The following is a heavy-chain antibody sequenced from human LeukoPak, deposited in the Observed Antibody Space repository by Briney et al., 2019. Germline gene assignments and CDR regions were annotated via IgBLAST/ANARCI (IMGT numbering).Heavy chain of an antibody. CDR2: IYPGDSDT. D-gene: IGHD6-13*01. CDR1: GYSFTSYW. CDR3: ASGVAAAGTSFDY. Sequence: GESLKISCKGSGYSFTSYWIGWVRQMPGKGLEWVGIIYPGDSDTRYSPSFQGQVTISADKSISTAYLQWSSLKASDTAMYYCASGVAAAGTSFDYWGQGTLVTVSS. V-gene: IGHV5-51*01. J-gene: IGHJ4*02.